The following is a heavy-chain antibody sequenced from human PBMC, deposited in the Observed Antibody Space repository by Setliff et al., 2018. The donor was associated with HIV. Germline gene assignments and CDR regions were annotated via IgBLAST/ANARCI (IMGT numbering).Heavy chain of an antibody. D-gene: IGHD3-16*01. CDR2: ISSSSRTI. CDR3: AAVPWGHSSLIIDH. Sequence: GGSLRLSCAASVFTFSIHNMNWVRQAPGKGLEWLSYISSSSRTIYYADSVKGRCTISRDNAKNSVYLQMHSLRVEDTAVYYCAAVPWGHSSLIIDHWGQGTPVTVSS. J-gene: IGHJ4*02. V-gene: IGHV3-48*04. CDR1: VFTFSIHN.